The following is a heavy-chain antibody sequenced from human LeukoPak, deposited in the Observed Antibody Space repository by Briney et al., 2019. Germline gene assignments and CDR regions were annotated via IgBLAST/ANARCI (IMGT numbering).Heavy chain of an antibody. D-gene: IGHD1-1*01. CDR2: INHSGTT. J-gene: IGHJ5*02. V-gene: IGHV4-34*01. CDR3: ARASSFDKTTRWNPAYFGP. Sequence: SETLSLTCAVHGGSLSGFYWSWSRQPPGKGLEWIGEINHSGTTNYNPSLKSRVTISVDTSKNHVSLDLASVTAADTAVYYCARASSFDKTTRWNPAYFGPWGQGTLVTVP. CDR1: GGSLSGFY.